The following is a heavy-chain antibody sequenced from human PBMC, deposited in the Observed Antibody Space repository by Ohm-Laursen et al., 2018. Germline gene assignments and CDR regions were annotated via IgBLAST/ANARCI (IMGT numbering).Heavy chain of an antibody. CDR2: IYTSGST. J-gene: IGHJ6*02. V-gene: IGHV4-4*07. CDR3: ARTFRDYYYYGMDV. CDR1: GGSISSYY. Sequence: PSETLSLTCTVSGGSISSYYWSWIRQPAGKGLEWIGRIYTSGSTNYNPYLENRVTISVDTSKNQFSLKLSSMTAADTAVYYCARTFRDYYYYGMDVWGQGTTVTVSS. D-gene: IGHD3-10*01.